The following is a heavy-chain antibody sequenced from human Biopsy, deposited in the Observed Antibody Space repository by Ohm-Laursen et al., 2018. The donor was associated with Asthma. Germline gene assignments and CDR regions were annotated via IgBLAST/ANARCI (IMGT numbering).Heavy chain of an antibody. Sequence: GASVKVSCKTSGYTFIGYHIHWVRQAPGQGLEWMGRINPNSGGTNYAQKFQGRVTMTSDTSISTAYMELSRLRSDDTALNYCARGQKSPGDRWFDPWGQGTLVTVPS. J-gene: IGHJ5*02. V-gene: IGHV1-2*06. D-gene: IGHD7-27*01. CDR3: ARGQKSPGDRWFDP. CDR2: INPNSGGT. CDR1: GYTFIGYH.